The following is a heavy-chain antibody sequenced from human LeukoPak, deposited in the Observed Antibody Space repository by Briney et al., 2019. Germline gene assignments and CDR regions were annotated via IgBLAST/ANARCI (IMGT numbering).Heavy chain of an antibody. D-gene: IGHD5-12*01. J-gene: IGHJ4*02. V-gene: IGHV1-69*13. CDR1: GGTFSSYA. CDR2: IISIFGTA. CDR3: ARKGGYSGYAIDY. Sequence: SVKVSCKASGGTFSSYAISWVRQAPGQGLEWMGGIISIFGTANYAQKFQGRVTITADESTSTAYMELSSLRSEDTAVYYCARKGGYSGYAIDYWGQGTLVTVSS.